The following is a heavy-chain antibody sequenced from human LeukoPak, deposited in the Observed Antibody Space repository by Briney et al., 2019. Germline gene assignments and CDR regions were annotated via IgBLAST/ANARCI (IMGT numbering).Heavy chain of an antibody. CDR1: GFTFSSYS. V-gene: IGHV3-21*01. D-gene: IGHD6-13*01. J-gene: IGHJ4*02. CDR2: ISSSSNYI. Sequence: PGGSLRLSCAASGFTFSSYSMNWVRQAPGKGLEWVSSISSSSNYIYYADSVKGRFTISRDNAKNSLYLQMNSLRAEDTAVYYCARDYSSSWYPFDYWGQGTLVTVSS. CDR3: ARDYSSSWYPFDY.